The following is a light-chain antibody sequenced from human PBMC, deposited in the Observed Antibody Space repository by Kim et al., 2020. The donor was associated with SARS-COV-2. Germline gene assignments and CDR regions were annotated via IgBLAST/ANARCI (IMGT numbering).Light chain of an antibody. CDR2: WAS. CDR3: QQYFNTPWT. Sequence: ATITCKYSQSVLYISNNKNYLAWYQQKPGQPPKLLIYWASTRESGVPDRFSGSGSGTDFTLTISSLQAEDVAVYYCQQYFNTPWTFGQGTKVEIK. CDR1: QSVLYISNNKNY. J-gene: IGKJ1*01. V-gene: IGKV4-1*01.